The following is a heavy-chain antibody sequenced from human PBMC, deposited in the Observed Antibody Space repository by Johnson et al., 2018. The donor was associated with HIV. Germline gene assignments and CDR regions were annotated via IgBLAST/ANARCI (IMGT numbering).Heavy chain of an antibody. J-gene: IGHJ3*02. V-gene: IGHV3-30*02. CDR2: IRYDGSNK. CDR3: ARDRGYSGSYFGAFDI. Sequence: QVLLVESGGGVVQPGGSLRLSCAASGFTFSNYGMHWVRQAPGKGLEWVAFIRYDGSNKYYADSVKGRFTISRDNSKNTLYLQMNSLRAEDTAVYYCARDRGYSGSYFGAFDIWGQGTMVTVSS. D-gene: IGHD1-26*01. CDR1: GFTFSNYG.